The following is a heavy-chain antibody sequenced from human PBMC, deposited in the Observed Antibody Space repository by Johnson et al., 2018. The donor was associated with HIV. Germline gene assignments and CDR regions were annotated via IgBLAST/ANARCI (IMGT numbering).Heavy chain of an antibody. V-gene: IGHV3-74*02. CDR2: INSDGSST. J-gene: IGHJ3*02. D-gene: IGHD6-13*01. CDR1: GFTFSSYW. CDR3: ARGSGHLQQLDDYAFDI. Sequence: VQLVESGGGLVQPGGSLRLSCAASGFTFSSYWMHWVRQAPGKGLVWVSRINSDGSSTSYADSVKGRFTISRDNAKNTLYLQMNSLRAEDTAVYYCARGSGHLQQLDDYAFDIWGPGTMVTVSS.